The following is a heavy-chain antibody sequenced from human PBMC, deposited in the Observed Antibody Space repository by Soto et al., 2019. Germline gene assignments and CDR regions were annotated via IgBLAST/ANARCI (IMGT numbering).Heavy chain of an antibody. V-gene: IGHV3-30-3*01. J-gene: IGHJ6*02. CDR3: ARSQLRFLEWLFGMDV. CDR2: ISYDGSNK. CDR1: GFTFSSYA. Sequence: GGSLRLSCAASGFTFSSYAMHWVRQAPGKGLEWVAVISYDGSNKYYADSVKGRFTISRDNSKDTLYLQMNSLRAEDTAVYYCARSQLRFLEWLFGMDVWGQGTTVTVSS. D-gene: IGHD3-3*01.